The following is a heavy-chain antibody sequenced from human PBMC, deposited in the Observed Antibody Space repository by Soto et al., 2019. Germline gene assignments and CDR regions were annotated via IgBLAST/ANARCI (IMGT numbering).Heavy chain of an antibody. J-gene: IGHJ4*02. CDR3: ARTGLDTAMVTVFDY. V-gene: IGHV3-64*01. CDR2: ISSNGGST. CDR1: GFTFSSYA. D-gene: IGHD5-18*01. Sequence: EVQLVESGGGLVQPGGSLRLSCAASGFTFSSYAMHWVRQAPGKGLEYVSAISSNGGSTYYANSVKGRFTISRDNSKNSLYLKMGSLRAEDMAVYDCARTGLDTAMVTVFDYWGQGTLVTVSS.